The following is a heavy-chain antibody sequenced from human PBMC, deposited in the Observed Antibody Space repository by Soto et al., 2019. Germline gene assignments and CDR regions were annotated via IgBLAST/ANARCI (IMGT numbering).Heavy chain of an antibody. D-gene: IGHD5-18*01. Sequence: SETLSLTCTVSGGSISSYYWSWIRQPPGKGLERIGYIYYSGSTNYNPSLKSRVTISVDTSKKQFSLKLSSVTAADTAVYYCARNSYGDYYNGMDVWGQGTTVTVSS. J-gene: IGHJ6*02. CDR2: IYYSGST. CDR3: ARNSYGDYYNGMDV. V-gene: IGHV4-59*01. CDR1: GGSISSYY.